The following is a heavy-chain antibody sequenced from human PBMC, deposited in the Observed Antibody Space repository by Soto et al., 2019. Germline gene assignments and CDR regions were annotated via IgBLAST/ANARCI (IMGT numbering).Heavy chain of an antibody. V-gene: IGHV4-31*03. CDR3: ARNNQSDSSGHAFDI. Sequence: SETLSLTCTVSGGSISSGGYYWSWIRQHPGKGLEWIGYIYYSGSTYYNPSLKSRVTISVDTSKNQFSLKLSSVTAADTAVYYCARNNQSDSSGHAFDIWGQGTMVPVSS. J-gene: IGHJ3*02. D-gene: IGHD3-22*01. CDR2: IYYSGST. CDR1: GGSISSGGYY.